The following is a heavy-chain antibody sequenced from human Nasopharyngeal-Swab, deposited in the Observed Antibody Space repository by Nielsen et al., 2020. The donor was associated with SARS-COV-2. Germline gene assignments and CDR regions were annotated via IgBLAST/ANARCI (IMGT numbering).Heavy chain of an antibody. Sequence: SLKISCAASGFTFSSYGMHWVRQAPGKGLEWVAVIWYDGSNKYYADSVKGRFTISRDNSKNTLYLQMNSLRAEDTAVYYCARESYYDYIWGSYRYTGGTQNWFDPWGQGTLVTVSS. CDR2: IWYDGSNK. CDR1: GFTFSSYG. J-gene: IGHJ5*02. CDR3: ARESYYDYIWGSYRYTGGTQNWFDP. D-gene: IGHD3-16*02. V-gene: IGHV3-33*01.